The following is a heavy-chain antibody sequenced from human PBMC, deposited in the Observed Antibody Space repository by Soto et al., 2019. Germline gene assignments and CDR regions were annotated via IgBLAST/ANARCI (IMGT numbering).Heavy chain of an antibody. CDR1: GFTFSSYG. J-gene: IGHJ4*02. CDR3: AKDPARRAEYYFDY. CDR2: ISYDGSNK. V-gene: IGHV3-30*18. Sequence: GGSLRLSCAASGFTFSSYGMHWVRQAPGKGLEWVAVISYDGSNKYYADSVKGRFTISRDNSKNTLYLQMNSLRAEDTAVYYCAKDPARRAEYYFDYWGQGTLVTVSS.